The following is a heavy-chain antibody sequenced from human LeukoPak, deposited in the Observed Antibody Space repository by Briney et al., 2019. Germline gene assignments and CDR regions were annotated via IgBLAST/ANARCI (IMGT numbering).Heavy chain of an antibody. V-gene: IGHV3-7*01. J-gene: IGHJ4*02. CDR2: IKEDGSWK. Sequence: PGGSLSLSCAASGFTFSSSWMGWARPAPGKGLEWVANIKEDGSWKHYAVSVQGRFTISRDNAKNALYLQMNSLRAEDTAVYYCARDRGWYHADSWGQGTLVPV. CDR1: GFTFSSSW. D-gene: IGHD6-19*01. CDR3: ARDRGWYHADS.